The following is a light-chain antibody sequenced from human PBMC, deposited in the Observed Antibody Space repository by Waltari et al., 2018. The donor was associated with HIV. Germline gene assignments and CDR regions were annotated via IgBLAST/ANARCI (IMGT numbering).Light chain of an antibody. CDR1: RRDIGLYNY. CDR3: CSYAGNFIYV. CDR2: DVT. V-gene: IGLV2-11*01. Sequence: QSALTQPRSVSGSPGHSVTISCTGTRRDIGLYNYVSWYQQHPGKAPKLLISDVTRRPSGVPDRFSGSKSGNTASLTISGLQADDEADYYCCSYAGNFIYVFGTGTKVTVL. J-gene: IGLJ1*01.